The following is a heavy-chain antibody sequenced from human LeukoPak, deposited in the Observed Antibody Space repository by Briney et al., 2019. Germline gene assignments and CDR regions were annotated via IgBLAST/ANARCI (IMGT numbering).Heavy chain of an antibody. CDR1: GFTFSSYW. V-gene: IGHV3-23*01. Sequence: GGSLRLSCAASGFTFSSYWMNWARQAPGEGLEWVSRISGTGGTTFYADSVKGRFTISRDNSKNTLCLQMNSLRAEDTAVYYCAKRLAMTGTYHFDYWGQGTLVTVSS. CDR3: AKRLAMTGTYHFDY. J-gene: IGHJ4*02. D-gene: IGHD6-19*01. CDR2: ISGTGGTT.